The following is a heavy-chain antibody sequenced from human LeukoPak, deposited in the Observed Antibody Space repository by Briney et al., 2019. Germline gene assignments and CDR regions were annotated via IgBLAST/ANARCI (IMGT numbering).Heavy chain of an antibody. V-gene: IGHV3-23*01. D-gene: IGHD1-26*01. Sequence: PGGSLRLSCAASGFTFSSYAMSWVRQAPGKGLEWVSGISGGGYSTYYADSVKGRFTISRDNSKNTLYLQMDSLRAEDTAVYYCAKGVRDKYDGIYDAFDIWGQGTMVTVSS. CDR1: GFTFSSYA. CDR2: ISGGGYST. J-gene: IGHJ3*02. CDR3: AKGVRDKYDGIYDAFDI.